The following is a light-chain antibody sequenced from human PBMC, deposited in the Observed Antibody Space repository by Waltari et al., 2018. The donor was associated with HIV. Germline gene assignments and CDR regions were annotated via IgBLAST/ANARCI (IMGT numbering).Light chain of an antibody. CDR1: SSAIGAYDS. CDR2: EFS. V-gene: IGLV2-8*01. CDR3: SSYGDSLRVL. Sequence: QSALTQPPSASGSLGQSVTISCTGSSSAIGAYDSASWFQQHPRSAPKLFLYEFSRRPSSVSDRFSGSRSGSTAFLTVAGLQPDDEATYFCSSYGDSLRVLFGGGTNVTVL. J-gene: IGLJ3*02.